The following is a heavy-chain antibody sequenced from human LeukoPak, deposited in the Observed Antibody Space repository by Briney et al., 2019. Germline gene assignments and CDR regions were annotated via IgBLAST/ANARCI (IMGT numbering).Heavy chain of an antibody. CDR2: IYYSGST. Sequence: SETLSLTCTVSGGSISSYYWSWIRQPPRKGLEWIGYIYYSGSTNYNPSLKSRVTISVDTSKNQFSLKLSSVTAADTAVYYCARAGSYSSSWYYSPYYYYGMDVWGQGTTVTVSS. CDR3: ARAGSYSSSWYYSPYYYYGMDV. V-gene: IGHV4-59*01. J-gene: IGHJ6*02. D-gene: IGHD6-13*01. CDR1: GGSISSYY.